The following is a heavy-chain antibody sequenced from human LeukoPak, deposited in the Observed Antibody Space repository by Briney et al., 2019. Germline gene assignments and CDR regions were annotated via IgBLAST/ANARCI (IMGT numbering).Heavy chain of an antibody. D-gene: IGHD2-8*01. CDR1: GYTFTGYY. V-gene: IGHV1-2*02. CDR2: INPNSGGT. Sequence: GASVKVSCKASGYTFTGYYVHWVRQPPGQGLEWMGWINPNSGGTNYAQKFQGRVTMTRDTSISTAYMELSRLRSDDTAVYYCARYVMGLDFWGQGTLVAVSS. J-gene: IGHJ4*02. CDR3: ARYVMGLDF.